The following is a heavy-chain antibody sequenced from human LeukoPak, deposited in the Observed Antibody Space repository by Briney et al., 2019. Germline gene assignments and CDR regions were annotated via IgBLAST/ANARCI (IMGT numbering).Heavy chain of an antibody. CDR2: ISSSSSYI. CDR3: ARGGCSSISCYMGNWFDP. CDR1: GFTFSSYA. Sequence: GGSLRLSCAASGFTFSSYAMSWVRQAPGKGLEWVSSISSSSSYIYYADSVKGRFTISRDNAKNSLYLQMNSLRAEDTAVYYCARGGCSSISCYMGNWFDPWGQGTLVTVSS. V-gene: IGHV3-21*01. J-gene: IGHJ5*02. D-gene: IGHD2-2*02.